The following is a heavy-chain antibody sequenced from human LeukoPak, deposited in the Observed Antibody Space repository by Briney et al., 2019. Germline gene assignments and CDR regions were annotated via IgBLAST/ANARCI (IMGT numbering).Heavy chain of an antibody. D-gene: IGHD2-2*01. CDR1: GFTFSIYW. V-gene: IGHV3-7*01. CDR2: IKPDGSEE. J-gene: IGHJ3*02. Sequence: GGSLRLSCAASGFTFSIYWMSWVRQAPGKGLEWVANIKPDGSEEYYVDSVKGRFTISRDNVKNSLYLQMNSLRAEDTAVYYCAKDGGLPGYCSSTSCSDAFDIWGQGTMVTVSS. CDR3: AKDGGLPGYCSSTSCSDAFDI.